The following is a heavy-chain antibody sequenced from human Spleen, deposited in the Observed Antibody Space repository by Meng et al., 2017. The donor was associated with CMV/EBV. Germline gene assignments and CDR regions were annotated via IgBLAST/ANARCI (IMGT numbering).Heavy chain of an antibody. CDR1: GFTFSSYA. J-gene: IGHJ6*02. CDR2: ISYDGSNK. D-gene: IGHD3-16*01. Sequence: GESLKISCAASGFTFSSYAMHWVRQAPGKGLERVAVISYDGSNKYYADSVKGRFTISRDNSKNTLYLQMNSLRAEDTAVYYCARDWGYYSYGMDVWGQGTTVTVSS. CDR3: ARDWGYYSYGMDV. V-gene: IGHV3-30*04.